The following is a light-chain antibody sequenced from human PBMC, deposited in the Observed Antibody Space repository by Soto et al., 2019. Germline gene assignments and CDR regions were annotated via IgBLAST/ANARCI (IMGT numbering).Light chain of an antibody. Sequence: EIVLTQSPGTLSLSPGERAALSCRASQSVSSSYLAWYQQKRGQAPRLLIYGASSRATGVPDRFSGSGSGTEFTLTISRLEPEDFAVYYCQQYGDLITFGQGTRLQIK. V-gene: IGKV3-20*01. CDR2: GAS. CDR3: QQYGDLIT. J-gene: IGKJ5*01. CDR1: QSVSSSY.